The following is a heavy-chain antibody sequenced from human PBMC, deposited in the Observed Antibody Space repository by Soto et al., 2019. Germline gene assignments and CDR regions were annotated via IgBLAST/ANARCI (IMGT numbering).Heavy chain of an antibody. V-gene: IGHV3-23*01. J-gene: IGHJ4*02. CDR2: ISGRGGVT. Sequence: EVQLLESGGGLVQPGGSLRLTCVGSGFTFRNQDRRWVRHAPGKGLEWVSGISGRGGVTYYADSVKGRFTITRDNSKNTLYLQMNHLRANDSAVYYCAKYRQFMSYYASAGHYNDWGQGSLVTVSS. CDR3: AKYRQFMSYYASAGHYND. CDR1: GFTFRNQD. D-gene: IGHD3-9*01.